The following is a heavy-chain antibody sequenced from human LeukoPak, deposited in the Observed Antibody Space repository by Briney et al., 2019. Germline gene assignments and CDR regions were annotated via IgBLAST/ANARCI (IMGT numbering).Heavy chain of an antibody. V-gene: IGHV3-7*03. Sequence: GGSLRLSCAASGFTFSSYWMSWVRQAPGKGLEWVANIKQDGSEKYYVDSVKGRFTISRDNAKNSLYLQMNSLRAEDTAVYYCATDRGWRTSGYYLYYFEYWGQGTLVTYSS. CDR1: GFTFSSYW. CDR2: IKQDGSEK. J-gene: IGHJ4*02. D-gene: IGHD3-3*01. CDR3: ATDRGWRTSGYYLYYFEY.